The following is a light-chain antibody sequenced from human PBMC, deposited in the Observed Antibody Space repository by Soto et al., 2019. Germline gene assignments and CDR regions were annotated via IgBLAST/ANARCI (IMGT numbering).Light chain of an antibody. CDR2: DDN. V-gene: IGLV1-51*01. CDR3: GSWDSSLSAYV. CDR1: SSNIGSNY. J-gene: IGLJ1*01. Sequence: VLTQPPSASGTPGQRVTISCSGSSSNIGSNYVYWYQQLSGEPHKLLIYDDNKRPSGIPDRFSGSKSGTSATLGITGFQTGDEADYYCGSWDSSLSAYVFGTGTKVTVL.